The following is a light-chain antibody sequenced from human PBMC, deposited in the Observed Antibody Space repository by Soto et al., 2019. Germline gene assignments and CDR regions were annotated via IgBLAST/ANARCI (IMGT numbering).Light chain of an antibody. V-gene: IGKV2-30*02. J-gene: IGKJ5*01. CDR1: QSLVHSDGIAY. CDR2: KVS. Sequence: DVVMTQSPLSLPVTLGQPASISCRSNQSLVHSDGIAYFSWFQQRPGRSPRRLIYKVSNRDSGVPARLTGSGSGTDFALKISRVEAEDVGVYYCMQGKHWTLTFGQETRLE. CDR3: MQGKHWTLT.